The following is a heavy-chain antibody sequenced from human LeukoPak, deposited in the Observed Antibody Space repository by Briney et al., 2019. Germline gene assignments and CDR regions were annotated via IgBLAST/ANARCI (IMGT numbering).Heavy chain of an antibody. J-gene: IGHJ4*02. D-gene: IGHD6-19*01. CDR2: ISYDGSNK. Sequence: PGRSLRLSCAASGFTFSSYAMHRVRQAPGKGLEWVAVISYDGSNKYYADSVKGRFTISRDNSKNTLYLQMNSLRAEDTAVYYCARDLDSSGWYSGFDYWGQGTLVTVSS. CDR3: ARDLDSSGWYSGFDY. V-gene: IGHV3-30-3*01. CDR1: GFTFSSYA.